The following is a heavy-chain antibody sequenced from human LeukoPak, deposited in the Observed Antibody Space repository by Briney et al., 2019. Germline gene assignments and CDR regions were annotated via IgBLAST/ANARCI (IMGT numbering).Heavy chain of an antibody. J-gene: IGHJ5*02. CDR2: IYTSGST. V-gene: IGHV4-61*02. CDR1: GGSISSGSYY. Sequence: PSQTLSLTCTVSGGSISSGSYYWSWIRQPAGKGLEWIGRIYTSGSTNYNPSLKSRVTISVDTSKNQFSLKLSSVTAADTAVYYCARVNLARNNWFDPWGQGALVTVSS. CDR3: ARVNLARNNWFDP.